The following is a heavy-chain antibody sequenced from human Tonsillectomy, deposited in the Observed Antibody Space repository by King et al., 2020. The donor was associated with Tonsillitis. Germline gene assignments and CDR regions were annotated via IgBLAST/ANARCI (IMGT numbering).Heavy chain of an antibody. Sequence: QLVQSGGGLVKPGGSLRLSCAASGFTFRSYTMNWVRQAPGKGLEWVSSISSSSSYIYYADSVRGRFTISRDSAKNSLYLQMNSLRAEDTAVYYCARDRASDYWGPGTLVTVSS. J-gene: IGHJ4*02. CDR3: ARDRASDY. V-gene: IGHV3-21*01. CDR1: GFTFRSYT. CDR2: ISSSSSYI.